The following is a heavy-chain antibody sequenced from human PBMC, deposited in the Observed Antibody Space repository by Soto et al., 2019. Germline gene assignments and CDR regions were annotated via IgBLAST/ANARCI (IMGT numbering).Heavy chain of an antibody. D-gene: IGHD3-22*01. J-gene: IGHJ6*02. CDR1: GFTVSNYW. Sequence: PGGSLRLSCAASGFTVSNYWMNWVRQAPGKGLVWVSHIKSDGTTSYADSVEGRFTVSRDDAKNTFYLQMNSLRAEDTAVYYCARDRAYDSSGFYYYYGMDVWGQGTTVTVSS. CDR2: IKSDGTT. V-gene: IGHV3-74*01. CDR3: ARDRAYDSSGFYYYYGMDV.